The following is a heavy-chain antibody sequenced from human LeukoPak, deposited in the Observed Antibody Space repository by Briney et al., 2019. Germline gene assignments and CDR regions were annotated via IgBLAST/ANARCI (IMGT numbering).Heavy chain of an antibody. CDR3: ARAQTLFWEFDGFDI. CDR1: GFTFSDYT. CDR2: VTSTNKI. D-gene: IGHD3-3*01. J-gene: IGHJ3*02. Sequence: GGSLRLSCVASGFTFSDYTMNWVRQAPGKGLEWIATVTSTNKIHYADSVKGRFTISRDNAENSVYLQMNSLRDEDTAVYSCARAQTLFWEFDGFDIWGRGTKVTVSS. V-gene: IGHV3-69-1*01.